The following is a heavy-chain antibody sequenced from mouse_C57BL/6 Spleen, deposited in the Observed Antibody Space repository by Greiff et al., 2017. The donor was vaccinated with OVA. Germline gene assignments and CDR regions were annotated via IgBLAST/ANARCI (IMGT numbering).Heavy chain of an antibody. D-gene: IGHD1-1*01. J-gene: IGHJ1*03. CDR2: IDPSDSET. Sequence: VQLQQPGAELVRPGSSVKLSCKASGYTFTSYWMHWVKQRPIQGLEWIGNIDPSDSETHYNQKFKDKATLTVDKSSSTAYMQLSSLTSEDSAVYYCARRNYYGSLWYFDVWGTGTTVTVSS. CDR3: ARRNYYGSLWYFDV. CDR1: GYTFTSYW. V-gene: IGHV1-52*01.